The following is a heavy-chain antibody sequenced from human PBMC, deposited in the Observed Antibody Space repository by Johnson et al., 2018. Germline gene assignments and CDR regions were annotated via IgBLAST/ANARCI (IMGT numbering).Heavy chain of an antibody. CDR3: VKDRQGLLYHDVLAV. V-gene: IGHV3-9*01. CDR2: ISWNSDSR. D-gene: IGHD6-25*01. J-gene: IGHJ3*01. CDR1: GFIFDDFA. Sequence: VQLVQCGGALVQPGRSLRVSCVASGFIFDDFAMHWVRQVPWKGLEWVSRISWNSDSRDYVDSVKGRFTISIDNAKNPLYLEMNSLRPEDTALYYCVKDRQGLLYHDVLAVWGQGTLVTVSS.